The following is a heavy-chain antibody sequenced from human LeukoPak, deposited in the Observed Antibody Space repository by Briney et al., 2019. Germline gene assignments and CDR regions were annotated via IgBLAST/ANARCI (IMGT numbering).Heavy chain of an antibody. D-gene: IGHD3-22*01. J-gene: IGHJ6*02. CDR1: GFIFSTFD. CDR2: ISGTGGAT. CDR3: AKASLIVVDYHYYGMDV. V-gene: IGHV3-23*01. Sequence: GGSLRLSCAASGFIFSTFDMSWVRQAPGKGLEWVSGISGTGGATYYADSVKGRFPMSRDNSKNTLYLQMNSLRAEDTAVYYCAKASLIVVDYHYYGMDVWGQGTTVAVSS.